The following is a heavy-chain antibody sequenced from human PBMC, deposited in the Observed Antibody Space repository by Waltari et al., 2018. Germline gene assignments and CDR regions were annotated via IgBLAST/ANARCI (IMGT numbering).Heavy chain of an antibody. CDR2: INSDGRTT. Sequence: EVQLVESGGGLVQPGGSLRLSCEGSGFTFSNSWVHWVRQAPGKGLEWLSRINSDGRTTNYADSVKGRFTISRDNAKNTLYLEMNSLRAEDTAVYYCARAGYYRFDYWGQGTLVTVSS. CDR3: ARAGYYRFDY. V-gene: IGHV3-74*01. J-gene: IGHJ4*02. CDR1: GFTFSNSW. D-gene: IGHD3-22*01.